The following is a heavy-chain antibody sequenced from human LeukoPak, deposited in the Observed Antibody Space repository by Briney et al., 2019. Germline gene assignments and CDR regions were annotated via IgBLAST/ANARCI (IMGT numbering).Heavy chain of an antibody. J-gene: IGHJ5*02. CDR2: IIPIFGTA. CDR1: GGTFSSYA. V-gene: IGHV1-69*06. Sequence: GASVKVSCKASGGTFSSYAISWVRQAPGQGLEWMGGIIPIFGTANYAQKFQGRVTITADKSTSTAYMELSSLRSEDTAVYYCAPMGYCSSTSCYGRGWFDPWGQGTLVTVSS. D-gene: IGHD2-2*01. CDR3: APMGYCSSTSCYGRGWFDP.